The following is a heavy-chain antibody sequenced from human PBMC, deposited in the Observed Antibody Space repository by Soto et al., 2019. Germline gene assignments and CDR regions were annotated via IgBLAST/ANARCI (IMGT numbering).Heavy chain of an antibody. Sequence: GGSLRLSCAASGFTVSSNFMSWVRQDPGKGLEWVSVIYSGGTTYYADSVKGRFTISRHNSKNTLYLQMNSLRPEDTAVYYCARGAGYSSGWYDYWGQGTLVTVSS. V-gene: IGHV3-53*04. D-gene: IGHD6-19*01. CDR1: GFTVSSNF. CDR3: ARGAGYSSGWYDY. CDR2: IYSGGTT. J-gene: IGHJ4*02.